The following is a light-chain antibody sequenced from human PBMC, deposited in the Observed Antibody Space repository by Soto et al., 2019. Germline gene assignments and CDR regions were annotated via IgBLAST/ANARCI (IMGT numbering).Light chain of an antibody. Sequence: EIVMTQSPASLSVSPGERGTLSWRASQSVNSNMAWYQQKPGQVPRVLIYGASTRATGIPARFSGSGSGTEFTLTITNRQPEDFAVYHCQQYDNWPPWTFGQGTKVEIK. J-gene: IGKJ1*01. CDR2: GAS. CDR3: QQYDNWPPWT. V-gene: IGKV3-15*01. CDR1: QSVNSN.